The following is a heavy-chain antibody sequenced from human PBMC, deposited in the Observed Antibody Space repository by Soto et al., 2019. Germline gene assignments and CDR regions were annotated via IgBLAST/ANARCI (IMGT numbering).Heavy chain of an antibody. D-gene: IGHD6-13*01. CDR2: VIPIFGTA. J-gene: IGHJ4*02. CDR3: ARYRLLSCSWYFVFDY. V-gene: IGHV1-69*01. CDR1: GGTFSSYA. Sequence: QVQLVHSGSEVKNPESSVKVSCNASGGTFSSYAISWVRQPPGQGLAWLGGVIPIFGTANYAQKFQGRVTITADESTSTASMELGSLRSEYMAVYYCARYRLLSCSWYFVFDYWGQGTLVSVSA.